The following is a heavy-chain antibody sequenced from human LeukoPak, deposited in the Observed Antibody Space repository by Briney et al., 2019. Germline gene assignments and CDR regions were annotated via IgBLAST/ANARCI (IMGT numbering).Heavy chain of an antibody. J-gene: IGHJ4*02. CDR2: IYYTGNT. D-gene: IGHD3-3*01. Sequence: SETLSLTCIVSGASITGYYWSWIRQPPGKGLEWIGYIYYTGNTNYNPSLKSRVTISVDTSKNQFSLKLTSVTAADTAVYYCARKEWVPYYFDYWGQGTLVTVSS. CDR3: ARKEWVPYYFDY. V-gene: IGHV4-59*01. CDR1: GASITGYY.